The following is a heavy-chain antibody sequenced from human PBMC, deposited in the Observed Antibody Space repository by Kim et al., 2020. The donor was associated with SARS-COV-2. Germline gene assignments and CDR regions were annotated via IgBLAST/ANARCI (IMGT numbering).Heavy chain of an antibody. Sequence: SETLSLTCTVSGGSISSYYWSWIRQPPGKGLEWIGYIYYSGSTNYNPSLKSRVTISVDTSKNQFSLKLSSVTAADTAVYYCASSYYDILTGPWGYGMDVWGQGTTVTVSS. CDR2: IYYSGST. V-gene: IGHV4-59*08. D-gene: IGHD3-9*01. J-gene: IGHJ6*02. CDR1: GGSISSYY. CDR3: ASSYYDILTGPWGYGMDV.